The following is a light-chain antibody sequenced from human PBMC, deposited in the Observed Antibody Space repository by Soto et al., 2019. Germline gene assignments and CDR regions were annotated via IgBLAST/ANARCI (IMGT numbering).Light chain of an antibody. Sequence: IVLTPAQGALSLSPGASASLSGRASQSVSSSYLAWYQQKPGQAPRLLIYDASTRATGIPARFSGSGSETDFTLTITSLEPEDFAVYYCQQRNNWPPITFGQGTRLEIK. V-gene: IGKV3D-20*02. J-gene: IGKJ5*01. CDR3: QQRNNWPPIT. CDR2: DAS. CDR1: QSVSSSY.